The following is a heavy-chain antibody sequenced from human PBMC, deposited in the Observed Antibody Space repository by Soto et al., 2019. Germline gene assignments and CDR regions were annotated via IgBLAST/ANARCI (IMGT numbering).Heavy chain of an antibody. CDR1: GFPFTSHA. D-gene: IGHD3-10*02. CDR2: ISYDGTNK. CDR3: ARDSNTYRDYYHGMDV. V-gene: IGHV3-30-3*01. J-gene: IGHJ6*02. Sequence: QVQLVESGGGVVQPGRSLRLSCAASGFPFTSHAMYWVRQAPGKGLDWVALISYDGTNKQYADSVKGRLTVSRDDSTNTRYLQINSLRPEDTAVYHCARDSNTYRDYYHGMDVWGQGTTVTVSS.